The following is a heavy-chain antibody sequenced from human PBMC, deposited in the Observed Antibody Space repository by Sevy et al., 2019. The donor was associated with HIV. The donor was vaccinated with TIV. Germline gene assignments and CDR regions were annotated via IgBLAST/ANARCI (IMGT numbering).Heavy chain of an antibody. CDR1: GFTFDDYA. V-gene: IGHV3-9*01. CDR2: ISWNSGSI. CDR3: AKDSASTAETYGMDV. Sequence: GGSLRLSCAASGFTFDDYAMHWVRQAPGKDLEWVSGISWNSGSIGYADSVKGRFTISRDNAKNSLYLQMNSLRAEDTALYYCAKDSASTAETYGMDVWGQGTTVTVSS. D-gene: IGHD2-2*01. J-gene: IGHJ6*02.